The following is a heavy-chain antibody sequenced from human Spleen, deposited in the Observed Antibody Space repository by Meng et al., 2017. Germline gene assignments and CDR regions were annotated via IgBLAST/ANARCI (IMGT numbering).Heavy chain of an antibody. CDR1: GYTLSRDG. CDR3: ATRGNPYLNC. Sequence: VQLGQSGAEWTKPGASGKASCDASGYTLSRDGFSWVRQAPGQGLEWLGWINTYNGKTDYAQKFQGRITMTTDTFTSTCYMELRNLRSDDTAVYYCATRGNPYLNCWGQGTLVTVSS. CDR2: INTYNGKT. J-gene: IGHJ4*02. V-gene: IGHV1-18*01.